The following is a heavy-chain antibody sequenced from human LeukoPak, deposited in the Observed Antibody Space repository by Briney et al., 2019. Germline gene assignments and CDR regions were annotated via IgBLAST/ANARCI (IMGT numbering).Heavy chain of an antibody. D-gene: IGHD3-3*01. CDR3: ATGKANFWSGYWGPFDI. CDR2: ISPYNGNT. V-gene: IGHV1-18*01. Sequence: GASVKVSRKSSGYTFTSDGVSWVRLAPGQGLEWMAWISPYNGNTNYAQKFQGRVTMTTDTSTSTAHMELKSLRSDDTAVYYCATGKANFWSGYWGPFDIWGQGTMVTVSS. CDR1: GYTFTSDG. J-gene: IGHJ3*02.